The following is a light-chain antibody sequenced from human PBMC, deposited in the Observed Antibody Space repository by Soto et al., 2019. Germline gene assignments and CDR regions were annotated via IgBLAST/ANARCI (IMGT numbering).Light chain of an antibody. CDR1: SEDIGVYDY. CDR2: AVN. Sequence: HSELTHPASVSASPGQSIFISCTGTSEDIGVYDYVYWYQQQPGKAPKLLLYAVNERPSGVSSRFSGSKSGNTASLTISGVQPDYEADYYCSSYRSSDTLEVFGTGTKVTV. CDR3: SSYRSSDTLEV. V-gene: IGLV2-14*01. J-gene: IGLJ1*01.